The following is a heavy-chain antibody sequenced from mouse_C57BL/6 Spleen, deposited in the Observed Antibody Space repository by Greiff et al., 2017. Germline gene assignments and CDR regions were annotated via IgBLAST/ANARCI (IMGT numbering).Heavy chain of an antibody. Sequence: VQLQQPGAELVKPGASVKLSCKASGYTFTSYGMQWVQQRPGQGLEWIGEIDPCNSYTNYNQKLKGQATMTVDKASSTASMQLSSLTSEDTAVYYCAKSPLTGGIDYWGQGTTLTVSS. CDR2: IDPCNSYT. V-gene: IGHV1-50*01. CDR3: AKSPLTGGIDY. CDR1: GYTFTSYG. D-gene: IGHD4-1*01. J-gene: IGHJ2*01.